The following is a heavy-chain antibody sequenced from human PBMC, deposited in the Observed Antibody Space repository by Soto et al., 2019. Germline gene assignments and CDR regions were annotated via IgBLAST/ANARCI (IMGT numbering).Heavy chain of an antibody. Sequence: ASVKVSCKASGYTFTSYGISWVRQAPGQGLEWMGWISAYNGNTNYAQKFQGRVTMSTDTSTSTTYMDLSSLTSEDTAVYYCARAPLGIIVAPDFWGQGTLVTVSS. D-gene: IGHD3-22*01. CDR3: ARAPLGIIVAPDF. CDR1: GYTFTSYG. V-gene: IGHV1-18*01. J-gene: IGHJ4*02. CDR2: ISAYNGNT.